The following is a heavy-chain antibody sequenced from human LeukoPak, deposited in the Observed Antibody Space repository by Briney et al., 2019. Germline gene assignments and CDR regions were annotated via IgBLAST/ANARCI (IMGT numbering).Heavy chain of an antibody. CDR1: RFTFSSYG. Sequence: PGGSLRLSCAASRFTFSSYGMHWVRQAPGKGLEWVAFIRYDGGNKYYADSVKGRFTISRDNSKNTLSLQMNSLRAEDTAMYYCVRDWFGEFHWGQGTLVTVSS. CDR3: VRDWFGEFH. D-gene: IGHD3-10*01. V-gene: IGHV3-30*02. J-gene: IGHJ4*02. CDR2: IRYDGGNK.